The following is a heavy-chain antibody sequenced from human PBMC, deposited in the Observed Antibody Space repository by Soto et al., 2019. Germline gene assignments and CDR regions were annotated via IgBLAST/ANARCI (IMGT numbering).Heavy chain of an antibody. CDR1: GFTFSSYA. CDR2: ISYAGSNK. CDR3: ARDRLRYNWNDFPYYYYGMDV. V-gene: IGHV3-30-3*01. D-gene: IGHD1-1*01. Sequence: QVPLVESGGGVVQPGRSLRLSCAASGFTFSSYAMHWVRQAPGKGLEWVAVISYAGSNKYYADSVKGRFTISRDNSKTTLYLQMNSLRAEDTAVYYCARDRLRYNWNDFPYYYYGMDVWGQGTTVTVSS. J-gene: IGHJ6*02.